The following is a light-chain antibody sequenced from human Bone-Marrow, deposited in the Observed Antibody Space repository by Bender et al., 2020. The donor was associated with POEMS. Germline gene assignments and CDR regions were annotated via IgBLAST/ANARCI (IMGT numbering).Light chain of an antibody. J-gene: IGLJ1*01. CDR1: DSDVGAFNL. Sequence: QSALTQPASVSGSPGQSIIISCTGTDSDVGAFNLVPWYQRHPTKAPKVLVYEGSKRPSGVSNRFSGSRSGNTASLTISGLQPEDEADYYCCSYAGYSTYLFGSGTKVTVL. CDR3: CSYAGYSTYL. V-gene: IGLV2-23*01. CDR2: EGS.